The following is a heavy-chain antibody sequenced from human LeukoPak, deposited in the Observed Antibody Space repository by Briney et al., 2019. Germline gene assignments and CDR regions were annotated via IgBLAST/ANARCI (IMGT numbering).Heavy chain of an antibody. Sequence: SETLSLTCSVSGGSISSGDYYWSWIRQPPGKGLEWIGYIHYSGSTYYNPSLKSRVTISVDTSKNQFSLKLTSVTAADTAVYYCVRGGNTRYCSSTSCYMRYNWFDPWGRGTLVTVSS. CDR3: VRGGNTRYCSSTSCYMRYNWFDP. D-gene: IGHD2-2*01. J-gene: IGHJ5*02. CDR2: IHYSGST. CDR1: GGSISSGDYY. V-gene: IGHV4-30-4*01.